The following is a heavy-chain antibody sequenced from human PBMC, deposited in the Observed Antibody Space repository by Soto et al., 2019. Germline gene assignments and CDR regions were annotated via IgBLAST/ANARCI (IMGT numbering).Heavy chain of an antibody. CDR1: GFTFSSYG. CDR2: ISYDGSNK. D-gene: IGHD6-19*01. V-gene: IGHV3-30*18. J-gene: IGHJ6*02. Sequence: QVQLVESGGGVVQPGRSLRLSCAASGFTFSSYGMHWVRQAPGKGLEWVAVISYDGSNKYYADSVKGRFTISRDNSKNTLYLQMNSLRAEDTAVYYCAKYRNSSGRKSDYYYGMDVWGQGTTVTVSS. CDR3: AKYRNSSGRKSDYYYGMDV.